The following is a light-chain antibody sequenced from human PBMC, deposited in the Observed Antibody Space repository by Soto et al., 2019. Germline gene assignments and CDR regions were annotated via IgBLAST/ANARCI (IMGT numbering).Light chain of an antibody. CDR1: QSVSSSF. V-gene: IGKV3-20*01. J-gene: IGKJ1*01. CDR3: EQDDNSPRT. CDR2: GAS. Sequence: ELVLTQSPGTLSLSPGERATLSCRASQSVSSSFLAWYQHKPGQAPRLLIYGASSRATGIPDRFTGSESGTDFTLTISRLEPKDFAVYYCEQDDNSPRTFGQGTKVEIK.